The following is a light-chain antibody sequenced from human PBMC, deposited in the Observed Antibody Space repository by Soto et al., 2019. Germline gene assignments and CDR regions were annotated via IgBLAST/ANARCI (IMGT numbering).Light chain of an antibody. J-gene: IGKJ1*01. CDR1: QSVSSSY. CDR2: GSS. V-gene: IGKV3-20*01. Sequence: EIVLTQSPGTLSLSPGERATLSCRASQSVSSSYLAWYQQKPGQAPRLLIYGSSSRATGIPDRFSGSGSGTGFTLTISRLEPEDFAVYYCHHYGISPGTFGQGTKVDIK. CDR3: HHYGISPGT.